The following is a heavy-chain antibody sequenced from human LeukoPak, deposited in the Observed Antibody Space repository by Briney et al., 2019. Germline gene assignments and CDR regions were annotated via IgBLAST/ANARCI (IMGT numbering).Heavy chain of an antibody. CDR2: ISSSGSTI. Sequence: GGSLRLSCAASGFTFSDYYMSWIRQAPGKGLEWVSYISSSGSTIYYADSVKGRFTISRDNSKNTLYLQMNGLRAEDTAVYYCARGYCSGGSCYGSFDYWGQGTLVTVSS. J-gene: IGHJ4*02. V-gene: IGHV3-11*04. D-gene: IGHD2-15*01. CDR3: ARGYCSGGSCYGSFDY. CDR1: GFTFSDYY.